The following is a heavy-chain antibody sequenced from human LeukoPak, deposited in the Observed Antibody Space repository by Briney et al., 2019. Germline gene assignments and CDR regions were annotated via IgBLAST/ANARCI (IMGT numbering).Heavy chain of an antibody. CDR2: INPSGGST. Sequence: GASVKVSCKASGYAFTSYYMHWVRQAPGQGLEWMGIINPSGGSTSYAQKFQGRVTMTRDTSTSTVYMELSSLRSEDTAVYYCARHRLIVGATYNWFDPWGQGTLVTVSS. J-gene: IGHJ5*02. V-gene: IGHV1-46*01. CDR3: ARHRLIVGATYNWFDP. D-gene: IGHD1-26*01. CDR1: GYAFTSYY.